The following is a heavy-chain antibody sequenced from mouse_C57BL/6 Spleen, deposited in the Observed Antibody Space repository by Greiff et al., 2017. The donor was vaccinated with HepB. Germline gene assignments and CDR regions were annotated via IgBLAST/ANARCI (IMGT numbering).Heavy chain of an antibody. Sequence: EVMLVESGGDLVKPGGSLKLSCAASGFTFSSYGMSWVRQTPDKRLEWVATISSGGSYTYYPDSVKGRFTISRDNAKNTLYLQMSSLKSEDTAMYYCARRGNYSNLWFAYWGQGTLVTVSA. CDR1: GFTFSSYG. J-gene: IGHJ3*01. V-gene: IGHV5-6*02. CDR2: ISSGGSYT. D-gene: IGHD2-5*01. CDR3: ARRGNYSNLWFAY.